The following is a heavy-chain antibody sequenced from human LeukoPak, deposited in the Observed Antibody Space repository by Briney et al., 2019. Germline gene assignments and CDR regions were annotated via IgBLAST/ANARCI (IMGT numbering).Heavy chain of an antibody. Sequence: VASVKVSCKASGGTFSSYAISWVRQAPGQGLEWMGGIIPIFGTANYAQKFQGRVTITADESTSTAYMELSSLRSEDTAVYYCARAPPCSSGWWCDDPWGQGTLVTVSS. J-gene: IGHJ5*02. V-gene: IGHV1-69*13. D-gene: IGHD6-19*01. CDR2: IIPIFGTA. CDR1: GGTFSSYA. CDR3: ARAPPCSSGWWCDDP.